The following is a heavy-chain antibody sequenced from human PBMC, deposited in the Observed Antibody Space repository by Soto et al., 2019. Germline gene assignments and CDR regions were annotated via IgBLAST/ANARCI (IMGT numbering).Heavy chain of an antibody. CDR3: AKGSYYYDSSGHFDY. Sequence: SETLSLTCTVSGGSISSYGCSWIRQPPGKGLEWIGYIYYSGSTNYNPSLKSRVTISVDTSKNQFFLKLSSVTAEDTAVYYCAKGSYYYDSSGHFDYWGQGTLVTVSS. CDR1: GGSISSYG. J-gene: IGHJ4*02. V-gene: IGHV4-59*01. D-gene: IGHD3-22*01. CDR2: IYYSGST.